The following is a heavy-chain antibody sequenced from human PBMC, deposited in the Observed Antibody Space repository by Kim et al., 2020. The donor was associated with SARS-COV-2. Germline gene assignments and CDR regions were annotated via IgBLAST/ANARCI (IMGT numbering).Heavy chain of an antibody. J-gene: IGHJ4*02. D-gene: IGHD3-16*01. Sequence: SSARKFEGAVARTRDTASSTVYMELSSLRSEDTAVYYCARVGGGFDYWGQGTLVTVSS. V-gene: IGHV1-46*01. CDR3: ARVGGGFDY.